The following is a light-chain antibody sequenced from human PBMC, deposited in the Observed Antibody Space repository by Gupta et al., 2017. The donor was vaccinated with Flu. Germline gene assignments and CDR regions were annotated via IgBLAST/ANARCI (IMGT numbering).Light chain of an antibody. Sequence: EIVLTQSPAFQPVTPNETVTITCRASGAIGANLHWLQQRPNQSPRLLVKYASESFPGVPSRFSGGRSGADYTLTIRGLEAEDAATYFCHHTNSPRHSFGQGTKLEV. J-gene: IGKJ2*03. V-gene: IGKV6-21*01. CDR3: HHTNSPRHS. CDR1: GAIGAN. CDR2: YAS.